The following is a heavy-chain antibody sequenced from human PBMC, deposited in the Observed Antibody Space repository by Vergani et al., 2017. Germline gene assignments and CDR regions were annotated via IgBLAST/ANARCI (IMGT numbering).Heavy chain of an antibody. CDR1: GGSISSYY. J-gene: IGHJ2*01. D-gene: IGHD3-3*01. V-gene: IGHV3-48*03. CDR3: ARTGYDFWSGYYSSYWYFDL. CDR2: ISSSGSTI. Sequence: VQLQESGPGLVKPSETLSLTCTVSGGSISSYYWSWVRQAPGKGLEWVSYISSSGSTIYYADSVKGRFTISRDNAKNSLYLQMNSLRAEDTAVYYCARTGYDFWSGYYSSYWYFDLWGRGTLVTVSS.